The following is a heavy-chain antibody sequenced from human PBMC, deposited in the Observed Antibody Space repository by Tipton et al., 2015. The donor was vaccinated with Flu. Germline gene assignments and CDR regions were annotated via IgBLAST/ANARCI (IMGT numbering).Heavy chain of an antibody. Sequence: TLSLTRTVSGDSVSSSDFYWGWVRQPPGKGPEWIGSIFHSGTTYYDLSLQSRVTISLDTSKNQFSLKMKSVTVADTAVYYCTRQVEAATRSSSWGQGTLVTVSS. CDR1: GDSVSSSDFY. D-gene: IGHD2-15*01. CDR3: TRQVEAATRSSS. V-gene: IGHV4-39*07. J-gene: IGHJ4*02. CDR2: IFHSGTT.